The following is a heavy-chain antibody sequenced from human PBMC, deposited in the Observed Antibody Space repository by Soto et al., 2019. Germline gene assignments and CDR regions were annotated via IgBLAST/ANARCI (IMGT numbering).Heavy chain of an antibody. V-gene: IGHV4-61*01. CDR1: GGSVRSGMYS. CDR2: VYFTGTT. J-gene: IGHJ4*02. CDR3: ARYCNNSDCRHLYYFDY. Sequence: ASETPSLTGTVSGGSVRSGMYSWSWIRQPPVKGREWIGNVYFTGTTIYNPSLKSRVTMSVDTYKDQFFLKLTSGTAADTAVYYCARYCNNSDCRHLYYFDYWGLGTLVTVSS. D-gene: IGHD2-8*01.